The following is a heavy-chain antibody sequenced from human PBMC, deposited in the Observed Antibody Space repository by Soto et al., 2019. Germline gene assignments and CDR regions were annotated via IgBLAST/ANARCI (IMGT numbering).Heavy chain of an antibody. D-gene: IGHD5-18*01. CDR2: IIPIFGTA. Sequence: SVKVSCKASGYTFTSYGISWVRQAPGQGLEWMGGIIPIFGTANYAQKFQGRVTITADESTSTAYMELSSLRSEDTAVYYCARGPLDEPIQLWSNYYYYGMDVWGQGTTVTVSS. J-gene: IGHJ6*02. CDR3: ARGPLDEPIQLWSNYYYYGMDV. V-gene: IGHV1-69*13. CDR1: GYTFTSYG.